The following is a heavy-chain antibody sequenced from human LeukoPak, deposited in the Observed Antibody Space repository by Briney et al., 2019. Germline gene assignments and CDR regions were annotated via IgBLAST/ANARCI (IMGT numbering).Heavy chain of an antibody. CDR1: GGSFSGYY. CDR2: INHSGST. J-gene: IGHJ4*02. CDR3: ARLGDSSGYIPYYFDY. D-gene: IGHD3-22*01. Sequence: KPSETLSLTCAVFGGSFSGYYWSWIRQPPGKGLEWIGEINHSGSTNYNPSLKSRVTISVDTSKNQFSLKLSSVTAADTAVYYCARLGDSSGYIPYYFDYWGQGTLVTVSS. V-gene: IGHV4-34*01.